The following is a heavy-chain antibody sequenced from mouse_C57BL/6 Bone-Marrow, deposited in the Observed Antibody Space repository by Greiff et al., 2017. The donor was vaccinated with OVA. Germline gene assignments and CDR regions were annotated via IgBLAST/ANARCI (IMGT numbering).Heavy chain of an antibody. CDR2: ISSGSSTI. CDR1: GFPFSDYG. CDR3: ARGAVDYCDY. J-gene: IGHJ2*01. V-gene: IGHV5-17*01. Sequence: EVKLMESGGGLVKPGGSLKLSCAASGFPFSDYGMHWVRQAPEKGLEWVAYISSGSSTIYYADTVKGRFTISRDNAKNTLFLQMTSLRSEDTAMYYCARGAVDYCDYWGQGTTLTVSS. D-gene: IGHD1-1*01.